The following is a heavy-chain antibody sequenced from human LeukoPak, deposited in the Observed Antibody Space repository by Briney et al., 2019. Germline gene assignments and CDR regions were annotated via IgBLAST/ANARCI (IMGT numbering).Heavy chain of an antibody. CDR1: RGSISSYY. D-gene: IGHD3-10*01. CDR3: ARRPRGYYYYYGMDV. Sequence: SETLSLTCTVSRGSISSYYWSWIRQPPGKGLEWIGYIYYSGSTNYNPSLKSRVTISVDTSKNQFSLKLSSVTAADTAVYYCARRPRGYYYYYGMDVWGQGTTVTVSS. V-gene: IGHV4-59*08. J-gene: IGHJ6*02. CDR2: IYYSGST.